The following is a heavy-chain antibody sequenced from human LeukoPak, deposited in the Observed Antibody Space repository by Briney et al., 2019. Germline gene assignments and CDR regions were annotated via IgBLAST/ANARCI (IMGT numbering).Heavy chain of an antibody. CDR3: ARVGGGSWFGVRYYYYYYMDV. V-gene: IGHV3-30*04. CDR1: GFTFSSYA. CDR2: ISYDGSNK. D-gene: IGHD3-10*01. J-gene: IGHJ6*03. Sequence: GGSLRLSCAASGFTFSSYAMHWVRQAPGKGLEWVAVISYDGSNKYYADSVKGRFTISRDNSKNTLYLQMNSLRAEDTAVYYCARVGGGSWFGVRYYYYYYMDVWGKGTTVTISS.